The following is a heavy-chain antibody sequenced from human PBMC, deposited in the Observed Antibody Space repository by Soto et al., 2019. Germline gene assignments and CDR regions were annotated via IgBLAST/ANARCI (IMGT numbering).Heavy chain of an antibody. J-gene: IGHJ5*02. CDR3: ASEPPTAAPPSNWFDP. CDR1: GYSISSGYY. V-gene: IGHV4-38-2*01. CDR2: IYHSGST. Sequence: KPSETLSLTCAVSGYSISSGYYWGWIRQPPGKGLEWIGSIYHSGSTYYNPSLKSRVTISVDTSKNQFSLKLSSVTAADTAVYYCASEPPTAAPPSNWFDPWGQGTLVTVSS.